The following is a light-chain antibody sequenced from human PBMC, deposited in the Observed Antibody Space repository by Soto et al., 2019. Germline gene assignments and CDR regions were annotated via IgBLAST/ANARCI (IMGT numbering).Light chain of an antibody. Sequence: DIQMTQSPSTLSASVGDRVTITCRASQTIYTRLNWYQQKPGKAPNLLIYKASTLESGVPSRLSGSGSGTEFNLTISSMQPDDFATYYCQQYHTYSPLSFGGGTKVEIK. J-gene: IGKJ4*01. V-gene: IGKV1-5*03. CDR3: QQYHTYSPLS. CDR2: KAS. CDR1: QTIYTR.